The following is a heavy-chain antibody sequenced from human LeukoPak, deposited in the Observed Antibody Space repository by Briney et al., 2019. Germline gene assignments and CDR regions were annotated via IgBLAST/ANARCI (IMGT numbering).Heavy chain of an antibody. J-gene: IGHJ2*01. Sequence: SETLSLTCTVSGGSISSYYWSWIRQPAGKGLEWIGRIYSSDSTNYTPSLKSRVTISVDTSKNQFSLKLSSMTAADTAVYYCARAYRGYGSFDLWGRGTLVTVSS. CDR3: ARAYRGYGSFDL. V-gene: IGHV4-4*07. CDR1: GGSISSYY. D-gene: IGHD2-2*03. CDR2: IYSSDST.